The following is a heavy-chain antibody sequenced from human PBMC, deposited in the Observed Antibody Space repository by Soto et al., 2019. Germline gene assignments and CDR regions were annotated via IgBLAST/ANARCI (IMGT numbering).Heavy chain of an antibody. D-gene: IGHD6-19*01. Sequence: QVQLVESGGGVVQPGRSLRLSCAASGFTFSSHGMHWVRQAPGKGLEWVAVIWYDGSNKYYADSVKGRFTISRDDSKNTFYLQMNSLRDEDTAVYYCVRDGWYSIQAPYWGQGTMVTVSS. V-gene: IGHV3-33*01. CDR1: GFTFSSHG. J-gene: IGHJ4*02. CDR2: IWYDGSNK. CDR3: VRDGWYSIQAPY.